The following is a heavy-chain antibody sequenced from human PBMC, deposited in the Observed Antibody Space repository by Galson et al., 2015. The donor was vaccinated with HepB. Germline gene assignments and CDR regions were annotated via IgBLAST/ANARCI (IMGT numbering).Heavy chain of an antibody. D-gene: IGHD2-21*02. CDR3: AKDMSVVTATLDY. CDR2: ISWNSGSI. V-gene: IGHV3-9*01. CDR1: GFTFDDYA. Sequence: SLRLSCAASGFTFDDYAMHWVRQAPGKGLEWVSGISWNSGSIGYADSVKGRFTISRDNAKNSLYLQMNSLRAEDTALYYCAKDMSVVTATLDYWGQGTLVTVSS. J-gene: IGHJ4*02.